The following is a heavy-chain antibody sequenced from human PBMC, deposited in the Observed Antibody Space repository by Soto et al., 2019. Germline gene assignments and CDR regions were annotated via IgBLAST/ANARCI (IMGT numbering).Heavy chain of an antibody. CDR2: IKSKTDGGTT. CDR1: GFTFSNAW. D-gene: IGHD1-26*01. V-gene: IGHV3-15*07. CDR3: ATSLIPGNFDY. J-gene: IGHJ4*02. Sequence: PGESLRLSCAASGFTFSNAWMNWVRQAPGKGLEWVGRIKSKTDGGTTDYAAPVKGRFTISRDDSKNTLYPQMNSLKTEDTAVYYCATSLIPGNFDYWGQGILVTVSS.